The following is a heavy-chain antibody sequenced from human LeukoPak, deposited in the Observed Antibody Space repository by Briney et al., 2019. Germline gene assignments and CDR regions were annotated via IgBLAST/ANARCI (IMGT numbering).Heavy chain of an antibody. Sequence: ASVKVSCKPSGYTFTSYGISWVRQAPGQRLEWMGWISAYNGNTNYAQKLQGRVTMTTDTSTSTAYLELRSLRSDDTAVYYCARVESSYDILTGYYRYWGEGTLVTVSS. V-gene: IGHV1-18*01. D-gene: IGHD3-9*01. CDR3: ARVESSYDILTGYYRY. CDR1: GYTFTSYG. CDR2: ISAYNGNT. J-gene: IGHJ4*02.